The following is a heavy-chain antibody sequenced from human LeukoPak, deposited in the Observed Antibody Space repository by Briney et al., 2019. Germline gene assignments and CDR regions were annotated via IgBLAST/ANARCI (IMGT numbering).Heavy chain of an antibody. CDR2: IYYSGST. D-gene: IGHD3-16*01. CDR3: ARETSQKGAHYMDV. V-gene: IGHV4-59*01. CDR1: GVSISSYY. Sequence: SETLSLTCTGSGVSISSYYWSWIRQPPGKGLEWIGNIYYSGSTNYNPSLKSRVTISVDTSKNKVSLKLSSVNAADTAVYYCARETSQKGAHYMDVWGKGTTVTISS. J-gene: IGHJ6*03.